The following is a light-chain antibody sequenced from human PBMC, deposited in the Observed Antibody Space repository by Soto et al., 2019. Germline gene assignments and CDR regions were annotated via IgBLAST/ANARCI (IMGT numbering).Light chain of an antibody. V-gene: IGKV3-20*01. CDR2: GAS. Sequence: EIVLTQSPGTLSLSPGERATLSCRASQSVSSSYLAWYQQKPGQAPRLLIYGASSRANGIPDRFSGSGSGTDFTLTISRLEPEDFAVYYCQQYGSSSTFGQGTKVEIK. CDR3: QQYGSSST. CDR1: QSVSSSY. J-gene: IGKJ1*01.